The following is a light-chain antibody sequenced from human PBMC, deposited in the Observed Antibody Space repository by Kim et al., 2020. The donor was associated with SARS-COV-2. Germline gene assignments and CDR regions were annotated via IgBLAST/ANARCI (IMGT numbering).Light chain of an antibody. Sequence: ASLPCTSSQSLLSSDVNTYLSWQHQRPGQPPRPLFYKVSIRFSGVPDRFSGSGAGTYFTLRISRVEAEDGGVYYCMQATQFPWTFGQGTKVDIK. CDR1: QSLLSSDVNTY. CDR2: KVS. CDR3: MQATQFPWT. V-gene: IGKV2-24*01. J-gene: IGKJ1*01.